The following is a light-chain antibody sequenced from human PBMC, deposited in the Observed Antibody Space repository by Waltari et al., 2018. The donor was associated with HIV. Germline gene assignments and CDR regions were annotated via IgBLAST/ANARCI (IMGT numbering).Light chain of an antibody. CDR1: QSINSKF. CDR2: GAS. V-gene: IGKV3-20*01. Sequence: EIVLTQSPGTLSLSPGERATLSCRASQSINSKFLSWYQQIPGLAPRLIIYGASRRATGVPDRFSGSGSRTDFTLTINRLEPEDFAVYYCQQYGSSLLTFGGGTKVEIK. J-gene: IGKJ4*01. CDR3: QQYGSSLLT.